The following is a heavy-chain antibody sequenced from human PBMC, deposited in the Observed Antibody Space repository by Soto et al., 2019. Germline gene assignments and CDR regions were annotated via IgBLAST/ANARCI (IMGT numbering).Heavy chain of an antibody. V-gene: IGHV3-11*01. J-gene: IGHJ4*02. D-gene: IGHD2-2*01. CDR3: ARVGGYCSTTSCPAVDY. Sequence: GGSLRLSCVASGCTFSDYYMSWIRQATGKGLEWVSYITSVGTTIYNADSVKGRFTISRDNAKNSLFLQMNSLRDEDTAVYYCARVGGYCSTTSCPAVDYWGQGTLVTVSS. CDR2: ITSVGTTI. CDR1: GCTFSDYY.